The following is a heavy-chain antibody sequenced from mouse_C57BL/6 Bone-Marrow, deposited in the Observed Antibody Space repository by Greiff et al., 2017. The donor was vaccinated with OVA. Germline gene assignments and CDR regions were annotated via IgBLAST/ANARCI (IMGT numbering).Heavy chain of an antibody. CDR3: ATPYGSIPYAMDY. Sequence: QVQLQQSDAELVKPGASVKISCKVSGYTFTDHTIHWMKQRPEQGLEWIGYIYPRDGSTKYNEKFKGKATLTADKSSSTAYMQLNSLTSEDPAGYFCATPYGSIPYAMDYWGQGTSVTVSS. CDR1: GYTFTDHT. CDR2: IYPRDGST. D-gene: IGHD1-1*01. V-gene: IGHV1-78*01. J-gene: IGHJ4*01.